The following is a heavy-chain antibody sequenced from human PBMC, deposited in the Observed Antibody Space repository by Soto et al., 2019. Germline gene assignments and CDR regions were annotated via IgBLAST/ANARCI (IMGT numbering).Heavy chain of an antibody. Sequence: GASVKVSCTASGGTFSSYTISWVRQAPGQGLEWMGRIIPILGIANYAQKFQGRVSMTIETSTGTAYMELRSLTSDDTAVYYCAKNGQPPYYYYGLDVWGQGTKVTRLL. CDR3: AKNGQPPYYYYGLDV. V-gene: IGHV1-69*02. CDR2: IIPILGIA. J-gene: IGHJ6*02. D-gene: IGHD2-8*01. CDR1: GGTFSSYT.